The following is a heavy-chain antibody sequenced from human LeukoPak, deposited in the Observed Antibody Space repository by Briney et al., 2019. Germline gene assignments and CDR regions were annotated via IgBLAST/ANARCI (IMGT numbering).Heavy chain of an antibody. CDR1: GLTFSYYW. CDR2: IKQDGSEK. Sequence: PGGSLRLSCAASGLTFSYYWMTWVRQAPGRGLEWVANIKQDGSEKYYLDSVKGRFTISRDNSKNTLYLQMNSLRAEDTAVYYCARDPSGWLFGYWGQGTLVTVSS. V-gene: IGHV3-7*01. CDR3: ARDPSGWLFGY. D-gene: IGHD6-19*01. J-gene: IGHJ4*02.